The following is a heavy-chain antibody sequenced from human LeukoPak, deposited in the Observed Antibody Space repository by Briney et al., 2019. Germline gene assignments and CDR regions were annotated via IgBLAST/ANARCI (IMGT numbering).Heavy chain of an antibody. D-gene: IGHD3-9*01. CDR2: TYPGDSDT. J-gene: IGHJ3*02. CDR3: ARQAQTVLRYFDWLSPDAFDI. CDR1: GYGFTSYW. Sequence: GESLKISCKGSGYGFTSYWIGWVRQMPGKGLEWMGITYPGDSDTRYSPSFQGQVTISADKSISTAYLQWSSLKASDTAMYYCARQAQTVLRYFDWLSPDAFDIWGQGTMVTVSS. V-gene: IGHV5-51*01.